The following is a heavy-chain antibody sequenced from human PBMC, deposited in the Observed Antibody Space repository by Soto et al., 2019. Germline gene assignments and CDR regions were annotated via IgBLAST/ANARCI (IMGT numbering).Heavy chain of an antibody. CDR2: IIPLFGTP. CDR3: ARGWETVGTTTPFAY. Sequence: VQLLESGGGLVQPGGSLRLSCAASGFTFSNYAINWVRQAPGQGLEWMGGIIPLFGTPNYAQKFQGRVTFTAHKSTSTAYMELRSLRSDDTAVYYCARGWETVGTTTPFAYWGQGTLVTVSS. V-gene: IGHV1-69*06. CDR1: GFTFSNYA. J-gene: IGHJ4*02. D-gene: IGHD1-26*01.